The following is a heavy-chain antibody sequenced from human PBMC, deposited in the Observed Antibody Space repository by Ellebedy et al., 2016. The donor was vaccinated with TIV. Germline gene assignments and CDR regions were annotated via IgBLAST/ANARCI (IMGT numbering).Heavy chain of an antibody. CDR3: AKGERTAVEGIFDY. CDR1: GFTFRNYA. D-gene: IGHD6-19*01. V-gene: IGHV3-23*01. CDR2: IRASGEKT. J-gene: IGHJ4*02. Sequence: PGGSLRLSCAVSGFTFRNYAMSWVRQAPGRGLEWVSAIRASGEKTYYADSVKGRFTISRDNYKNTLYLQMDALRGEDTAVFYCAKGERTAVEGIFDYWGQGTLVTVSS.